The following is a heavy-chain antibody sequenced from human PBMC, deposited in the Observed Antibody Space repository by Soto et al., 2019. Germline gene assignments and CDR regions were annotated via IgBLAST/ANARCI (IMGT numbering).Heavy chain of an antibody. J-gene: IGHJ4*02. V-gene: IGHV3-30-3*01. CDR3: ARVHSGDFWSGPLDY. Sequence: PGGSLRLSCAASGFTFSSYAMHWVRQAPGKGLEWVAVISYDGSNKYYADSVKGRFTISRDNSKNTLYLQMNSLRAEDTAVYYCARVHSGDFWSGPLDYWGQGTLVTVSS. CDR2: ISYDGSNK. D-gene: IGHD3-3*01. CDR1: GFTFSSYA.